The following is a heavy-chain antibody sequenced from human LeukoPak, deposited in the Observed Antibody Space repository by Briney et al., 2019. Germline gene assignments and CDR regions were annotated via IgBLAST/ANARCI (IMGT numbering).Heavy chain of an antibody. D-gene: IGHD5-24*01. J-gene: IGHJ3*02. V-gene: IGHV3-30*03. CDR1: GFTFSSYG. CDR3: AREMATSKSDLDAFDI. Sequence: GRSLRLSCAASGFTFSSYGMHWVRQAPGKGLEWVAVIAYDGSYKYYADSVRGRFTFSRDNSKNTLYLQMSSLRGEDTAVYYCAREMATSKSDLDAFDIWGPGTLVTVSS. CDR2: IAYDGSYK.